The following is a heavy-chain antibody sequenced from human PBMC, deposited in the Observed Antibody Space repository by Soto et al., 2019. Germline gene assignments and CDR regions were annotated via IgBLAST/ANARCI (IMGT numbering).Heavy chain of an antibody. V-gene: IGHV5-51*01. D-gene: IGHD4-17*01. CDR3: ARHGFYGDYSSNYFDP. Sequence: EPLKISCKGAGYSCGNWWSSCVLQRPVKGLEYMGIIYPSDSQTRYSPSFQGQVTISADKSISTAYLQWSSLKASDTAIYYCARHGFYGDYSSNYFDPWGQGTLVTVSS. J-gene: IGHJ5*02. CDR1: GYSCGNWW. CDR2: IYPSDSQT.